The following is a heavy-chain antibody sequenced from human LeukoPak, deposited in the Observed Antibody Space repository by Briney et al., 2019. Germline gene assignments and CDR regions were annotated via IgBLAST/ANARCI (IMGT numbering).Heavy chain of an antibody. D-gene: IGHD6-19*01. CDR3: ARTQTMAGTPNFDY. CDR1: GGSISSYY. J-gene: IGHJ4*02. V-gene: IGHV4-59*01. Sequence: SETLSLTCTVSGGSISSYYWSWIRQPPGKGLEWIGYIYYSGSTNYNPSLKSRVTISVDTSKNQFSLKLSSVTAADTAVYYCARTQTMAGTPNFDYWGQGTLVTASS. CDR2: IYYSGST.